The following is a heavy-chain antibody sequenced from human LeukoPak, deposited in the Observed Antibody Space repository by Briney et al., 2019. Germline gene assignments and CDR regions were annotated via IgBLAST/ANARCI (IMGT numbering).Heavy chain of an antibody. Sequence: GGSLRLSCAASGFTFSSYGMHWVRQAPGKGLEWVAVISYDGSNKYYADSVKGRFTISRDNSKNTLYLQMNSLRAEDTAVYYCAKDGRYQLLYVYYYYGMDVWGQGTTVTVSS. CDR1: GFTFSSYG. CDR2: ISYDGSNK. D-gene: IGHD2-2*02. V-gene: IGHV3-30*18. CDR3: AKDGRYQLLYVYYYYGMDV. J-gene: IGHJ6*02.